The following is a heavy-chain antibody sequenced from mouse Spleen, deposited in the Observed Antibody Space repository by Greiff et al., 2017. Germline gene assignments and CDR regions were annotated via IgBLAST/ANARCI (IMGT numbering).Heavy chain of an antibody. CDR2: IRLKSDNYAT. CDR1: GFTFSNYW. D-gene: IGHD2-4*01. J-gene: IGHJ4*01. Sequence: EVQLVESGGGLVQPGGSMKLSCVASGFTFSNYWMNWVRQSPEKGLEWVAQIRLKSDNYATHYAESVKGRFTISRDDSKSSVYLQMNNLRAEDTGIYYCTGPLYDYDERDYAMDYWGQGTSVTVSS. CDR3: TGPLYDYDERDYAMDY. V-gene: IGHV6-3*01.